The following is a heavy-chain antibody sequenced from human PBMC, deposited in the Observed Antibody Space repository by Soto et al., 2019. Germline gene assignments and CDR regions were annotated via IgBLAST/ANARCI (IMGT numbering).Heavy chain of an antibody. CDR1: GYTFTSYY. D-gene: IGHD4-17*01. Sequence: QVQLVQSGAEVKKPGASVKVSCKASGYTFTSYYMHWVRQAPGQGLEWMGIINPSGGSTSYAQKFQGRVTMTRDTSTSTGYMELSSLRSEDTAVYYCARGGLTVTLPNNWFDPWGQGTLVTVSS. J-gene: IGHJ5*02. CDR3: ARGGLTVTLPNNWFDP. CDR2: INPSGGST. V-gene: IGHV1-46*03.